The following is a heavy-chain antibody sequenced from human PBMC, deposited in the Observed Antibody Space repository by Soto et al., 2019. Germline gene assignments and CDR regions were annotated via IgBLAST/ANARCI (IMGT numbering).Heavy chain of an antibody. CDR3: ATRCY. J-gene: IGHJ4*02. D-gene: IGHD1-26*01. CDR1: GFTVNSDI. CDR2: IHGGGST. V-gene: IGHV3-66*01. Sequence: DVQLVESGGGLVQPGGSLRLSCAASGFTVNSDIMTWVRQASGKGREWVSIIHGGGSTYYADSVKGRFIMSRDNSKNTLYLKMNRLRAEGPAVYYWATRCYWGQVTLVTVSS.